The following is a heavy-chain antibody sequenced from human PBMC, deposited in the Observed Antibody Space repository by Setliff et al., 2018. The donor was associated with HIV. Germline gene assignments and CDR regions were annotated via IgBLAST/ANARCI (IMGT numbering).Heavy chain of an antibody. CDR1: GYTFTGYY. Sequence: GASVKVSYKASGYTFTGYYMHWVRQAPGQGLEWMGWINPNSGGTNYAQKFQGRVTMTRDTSISTAYMELSRLRSDDTAVYYCARDVAAADAFDIWGQGTMVTVSS. D-gene: IGHD6-25*01. J-gene: IGHJ3*02. V-gene: IGHV1-2*02. CDR3: ARDVAAADAFDI. CDR2: INPNSGGT.